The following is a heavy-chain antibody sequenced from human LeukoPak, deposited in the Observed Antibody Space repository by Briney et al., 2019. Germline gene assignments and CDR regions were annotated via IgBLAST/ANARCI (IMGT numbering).Heavy chain of an antibody. D-gene: IGHD3-22*01. V-gene: IGHV3-30-3*01. Sequence: GGSLRLSCAASGFTFSNAWMNWVRQAPGKGLEWVAVISYDGSNKYYADSVKGRFTISRDNSKNTLYLQMNSLRAEDTAVYYCARDQGYDSSGYYVGPFDYWGQGTLVTVSS. J-gene: IGHJ4*02. CDR1: GFTFSNAW. CDR3: ARDQGYDSSGYYVGPFDY. CDR2: ISYDGSNK.